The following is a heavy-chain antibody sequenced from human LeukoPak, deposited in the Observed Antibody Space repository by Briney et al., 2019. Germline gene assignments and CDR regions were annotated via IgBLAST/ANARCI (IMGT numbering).Heavy chain of an antibody. V-gene: IGHV3-11*04. CDR3: AREVEWELPDY. Sequence: TGGSLRLSCAASGFTFRDFSMHWVRQAPGKGLEWVSYITADGTNKYDADSVKGRFTISRDNAKNSLYLQMNSLRVDDTAIYYCAREVEWELPDYWGQGTLVTVSS. CDR1: GFTFRDFS. D-gene: IGHD1-26*01. J-gene: IGHJ4*02. CDR2: ITADGTNK.